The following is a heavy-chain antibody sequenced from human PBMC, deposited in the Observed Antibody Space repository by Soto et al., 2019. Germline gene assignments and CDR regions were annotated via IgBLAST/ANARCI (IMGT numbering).Heavy chain of an antibody. CDR1: GYTFTEYD. CDR3: EVTTGF. CDR2: VSPENRNT. Sequence: ASVKVSCKTSGYTFTEYDLNWVRQAPGQGLEYMGWVSPENRNTGYAPQFRGRVSMTTDTSISTAYLELTNLTYEDTAVYYCEVTTGFWGQGTMVTVSS. D-gene: IGHD1-1*01. J-gene: IGHJ4*02. V-gene: IGHV1-8*01.